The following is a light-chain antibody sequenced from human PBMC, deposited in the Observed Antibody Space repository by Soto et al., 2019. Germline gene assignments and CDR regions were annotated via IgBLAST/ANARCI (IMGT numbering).Light chain of an antibody. CDR2: GAS. J-gene: IGKJ1*01. CDR1: QTVSVN. Sequence: EIVITQAPAALSVSRGERATLSCRASQTVSVNLAWYQQRPGQAPRLLIYGASTRATGIPARFSGSESGTEFTLTISSVRSEDCAVYYCQQYHDWPRTLGQGTKVDIK. CDR3: QQYHDWPRT. V-gene: IGKV3-15*01.